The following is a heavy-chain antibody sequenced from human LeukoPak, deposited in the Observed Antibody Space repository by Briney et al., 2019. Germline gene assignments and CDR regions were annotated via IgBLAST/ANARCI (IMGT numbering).Heavy chain of an antibody. CDR1: GFTFDDYA. J-gene: IGHJ4*02. Sequence: PGGSLRLSCAASGFTFDDYAMDWVRQAPGKGLEWVSLIRADGITTYYADSVKGRFTISRDSSKNSLYLQMNSLRTEDSALYYCAKDYYWGQGTLVTVSS. CDR3: AKDYY. V-gene: IGHV3-43*02. CDR2: IRADGITT.